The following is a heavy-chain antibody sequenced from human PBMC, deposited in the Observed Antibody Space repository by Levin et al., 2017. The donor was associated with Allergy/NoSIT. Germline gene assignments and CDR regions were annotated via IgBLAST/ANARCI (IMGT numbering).Heavy chain of an antibody. D-gene: IGHD4-17*01. V-gene: IGHV2-5*02. J-gene: IGHJ4*02. CDR3: AHSNSGDFVDY. CDR2: IYWDDDK. CDR1: GFSLSTSGVG. Sequence: SGPTLVNPTQTLTLTCTFSGFSLSTSGVGVGWIRQPPGKALEWLALIYWDDDKRYSPSLKSRRTITKDTANNQGVLTMTKMDPEDTATYYCAHSNSGDFVDYWGQGTLVTVSS.